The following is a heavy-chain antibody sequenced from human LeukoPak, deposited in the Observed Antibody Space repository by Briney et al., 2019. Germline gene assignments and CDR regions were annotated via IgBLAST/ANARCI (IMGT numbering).Heavy chain of an antibody. J-gene: IGHJ4*02. D-gene: IGHD6-19*01. CDR2: ISGGGEST. CDR1: EFTFSSHA. V-gene: IGHV3-23*01. CDR3: AKGKYSSGGVPDY. Sequence: GGSLRLSCVASEFTFSSHAMNWVRQAPGKGLEWVSSISGGGESTYYADSVKGRFTVSRDNSKNTLYLQINGLRGEDTAVYYCAKGKYSSGGVPDYWGQGTLVTVSS.